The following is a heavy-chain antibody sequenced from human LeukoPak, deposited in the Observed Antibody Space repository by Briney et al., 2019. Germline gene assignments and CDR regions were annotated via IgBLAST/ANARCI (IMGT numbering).Heavy chain of an antibody. CDR2: ISSSSSYI. CDR1: GFTFRSYS. Sequence: PGGSLRLSCAASGFTFRSYSMNWVRQAPGKGLEWVSSISSSSSYIYYADSVKGRFTISRDNAKNSLYLQMNSLRAEDTAVYYCARDPYGDYVGYFDYWGQGTLVTVSS. CDR3: ARDPYGDYVGYFDY. J-gene: IGHJ4*02. V-gene: IGHV3-21*01. D-gene: IGHD4-17*01.